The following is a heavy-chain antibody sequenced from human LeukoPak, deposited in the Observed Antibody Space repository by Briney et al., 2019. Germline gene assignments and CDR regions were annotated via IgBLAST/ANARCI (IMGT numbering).Heavy chain of an antibody. D-gene: IGHD4-23*01. CDR3: AKKAGNDYGGRSFDH. V-gene: IGHV3-23*01. Sequence: GGSLRLSCAASGFTFSSYVMSWVRQAPGKGLEWVSAISGSGGSSDYADSVKGRFTNSRGNSKNTLYLQMNSLRAEDTAIYYCAKKAGNDYGGRSFDHWGQGTLVTVSS. CDR1: GFTFSSYV. CDR2: ISGSGGSS. J-gene: IGHJ4*02.